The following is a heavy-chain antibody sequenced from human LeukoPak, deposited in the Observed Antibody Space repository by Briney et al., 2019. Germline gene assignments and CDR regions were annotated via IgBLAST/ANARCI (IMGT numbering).Heavy chain of an antibody. D-gene: IGHD6-19*01. V-gene: IGHV3-30*03. CDR3: ARVRMSGWTLGYAFDI. CDR2: ISYDGPNK. Sequence: SGGSLRLSCEASGFPFSRFWMHWVRQAPGKGLEWVAAISYDGPNKYYVDSVKGRFTISRDNSKNTLYLQMNSLRAEDTAVYYCARVRMSGWTLGYAFDIWGQGTMVTVSS. CDR1: GFPFSRFW. J-gene: IGHJ3*02.